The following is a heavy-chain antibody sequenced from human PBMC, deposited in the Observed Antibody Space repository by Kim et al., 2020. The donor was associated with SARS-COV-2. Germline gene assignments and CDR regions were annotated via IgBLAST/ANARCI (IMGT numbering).Heavy chain of an antibody. J-gene: IGHJ4*02. CDR3: AKGSRGASTGNYFDY. V-gene: IGHV3-23*01. D-gene: IGHD2-2*01. CDR2: IAGGGQYT. CDR1: GFTFNSYA. Sequence: GGSLRLSCIASGFTFNSYAMSWVRQAPGKGLEWVSAIAGGGQYTDYAASAEGRFTISRDNSKNTLKLQMNSLRAEDTAIDSCAKGSRGASTGNYFDYWGQGTLVTVSS.